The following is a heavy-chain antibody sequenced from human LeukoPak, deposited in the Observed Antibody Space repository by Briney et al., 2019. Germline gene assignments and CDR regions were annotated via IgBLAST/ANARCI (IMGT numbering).Heavy chain of an antibody. CDR1: GIRFSSYS. D-gene: IGHD5-12*01. Sequence: GGSLRLYWAASGIRFSSYSMNRVRQAPGQGLEWVSGISGSGGSTYFADSVKGRFTISRDNSKNTLYLQMNSLRAEDTALYYCAKGSWITFFDNWGQGTLVTVSS. V-gene: IGHV3-23*01. CDR2: ISGSGGST. CDR3: AKGSWITFFDN. J-gene: IGHJ4*02.